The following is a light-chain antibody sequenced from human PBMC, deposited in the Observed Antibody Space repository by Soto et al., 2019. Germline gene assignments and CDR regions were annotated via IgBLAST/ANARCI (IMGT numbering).Light chain of an antibody. CDR1: QSVSNNY. CDR3: QQYGSSGT. J-gene: IGKJ1*01. V-gene: IGKV3-20*01. CDR2: GAS. Sequence: EIVLTQSPGTLSLSPGERATLSCRASQSVSNNYLAWYQQKPGQAPRLLIYGASNRATGIPDRFNGSGSGTDVTLTISKLEPEDCAVYYCQQYGSSGTFGQGTKVQVK.